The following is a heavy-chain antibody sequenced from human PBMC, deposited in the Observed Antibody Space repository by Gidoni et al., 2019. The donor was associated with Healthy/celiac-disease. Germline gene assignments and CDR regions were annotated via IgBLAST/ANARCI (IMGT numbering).Heavy chain of an antibody. J-gene: IGHJ4*02. V-gene: IGHV3-23*01. D-gene: IGHD3-16*02. CDR2: ISGGGGST. CDR3: AKGAFMITFGGVIVDY. Sequence: EVQLLESGGGLVQPGGSLRLSCAAPGFTLSSYAMSGVRQAQGQVLEWVSAISGGGGSTYYADSGKGRFTISRDNSKNTLYLQMNSLRAEDTAVYYCAKGAFMITFGGVIVDYWGQGTLVTVSS. CDR1: GFTLSSYA.